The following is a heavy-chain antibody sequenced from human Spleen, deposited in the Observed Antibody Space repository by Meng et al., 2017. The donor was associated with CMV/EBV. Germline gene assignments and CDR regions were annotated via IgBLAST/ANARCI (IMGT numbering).Heavy chain of an antibody. J-gene: IGHJ4*02. CDR3: ARELGSGGYFDY. Sequence: ASVKVSCKTSGYTFTDYTLHWVRQAPGQSLEWMGSSSAGNGNTKYSQDFQGRVTITRDSSATTAYLELSSLKSDDMAVYYCARELGSGGYFDYWGQGTLVTV. V-gene: IGHV1-3*02. D-gene: IGHD2-15*01. CDR1: GYTFTDYT. CDR2: SSAGNGNT.